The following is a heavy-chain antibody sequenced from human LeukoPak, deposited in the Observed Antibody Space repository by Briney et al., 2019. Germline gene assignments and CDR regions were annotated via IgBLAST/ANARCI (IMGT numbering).Heavy chain of an antibody. CDR1: GYTFTSYD. Sequence: WASVKVSCKASGYTFTSYDINWVRQATGQGLEWMGWISAYNGNTNYAQKLQGRVTMTTDTSTSTAYMELRSLRSDDTAVYYCARVGRGHDILTGYYYYYYYYMDVWGKGTTVTVSS. CDR3: ARVGRGHDILTGYYYYYYYYMDV. D-gene: IGHD3-9*01. CDR2: ISAYNGNT. J-gene: IGHJ6*03. V-gene: IGHV1-18*01.